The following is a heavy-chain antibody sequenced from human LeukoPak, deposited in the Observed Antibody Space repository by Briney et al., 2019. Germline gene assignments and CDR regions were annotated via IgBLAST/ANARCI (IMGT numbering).Heavy chain of an antibody. CDR3: ARDGPILTV. J-gene: IGHJ6*02. CDR2: INHSGST. CDR1: GGSFSGYY. D-gene: IGHD5-24*01. Sequence: SETLSLTCAVYGGSFSGYYWSWIRQPPGKGLEWIGEINHSGSTNYNPSLKSRVTISVDTSKNQFSLKLSSVTAADTAVYYCARDGPILTVWGQGTTVTVSS. V-gene: IGHV4-34*01.